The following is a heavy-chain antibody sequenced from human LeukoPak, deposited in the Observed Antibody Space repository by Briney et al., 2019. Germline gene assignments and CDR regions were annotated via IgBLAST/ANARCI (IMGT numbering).Heavy chain of an antibody. Sequence: PSETLSLTCTVSGDSISSSSYYWGWIRQPPGKGPEWIGSIFYSGSTYYNPSLERRVTISVDTSKNQFSLKQSSVTAADTAVFYCARHLITAAAGTLGNYFDYWGQGTLVTVSS. J-gene: IGHJ4*02. CDR2: IFYSGST. CDR1: GDSISSSSYY. D-gene: IGHD1-1*01. CDR3: ARHLITAAAGTLGNYFDY. V-gene: IGHV4-39*01.